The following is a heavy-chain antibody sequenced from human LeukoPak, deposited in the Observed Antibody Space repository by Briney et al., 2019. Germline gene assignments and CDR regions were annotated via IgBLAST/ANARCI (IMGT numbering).Heavy chain of an antibody. CDR3: ARVARVAIEEGHGDH. Sequence: PGGSLRLSFAASEFTFRSSNMKWVRQAPGRGLEWVSHISCNSSCIYYADSLKGRFTISRDNARNSLYLQMNSLRAEDTAVYYCARVARVAIEEGHGDHWGQGTLVTVSS. V-gene: IGHV3-21*01. CDR1: EFTFRSSN. D-gene: IGHD2-21*01. CDR2: ISCNSSCI. J-gene: IGHJ4*02.